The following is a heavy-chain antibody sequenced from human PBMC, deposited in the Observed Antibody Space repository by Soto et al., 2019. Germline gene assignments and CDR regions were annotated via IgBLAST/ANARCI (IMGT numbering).Heavy chain of an antibody. V-gene: IGHV3-7*01. CDR3: ATGITLITGEFDY. J-gene: IGHJ4*02. D-gene: IGHD3-22*01. CDR1: GITFSHYW. Sequence: GGSLRLSCAASGITFSHYWMSWVRQAPGKGLEWVANIKRDGSEKYYVDSVKGRFTISRDNAKSSLYLQMNSLRAEDTAVYYCATGITLITGEFDYWGQGT. CDR2: IKRDGSEK.